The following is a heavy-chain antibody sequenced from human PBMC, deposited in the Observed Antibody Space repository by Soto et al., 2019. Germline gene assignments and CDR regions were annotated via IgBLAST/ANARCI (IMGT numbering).Heavy chain of an antibody. D-gene: IGHD3-3*01. CDR2: MNPNSGNT. CDR3: ARYPYTSYCSDGSGSYDAFDI. Sequence: QVQMVQSGAEVKKPGASVKVSCRASGYSFTSYDVNWVRQAIGQGLEWMGWMNPNSGNTAFAEKFQGRVTMTRDTPISTAYMELSGLTSEDTAVYYCARYPYTSYCSDGSGSYDAFDIWGQGTVVTVSS. V-gene: IGHV1-8*01. CDR1: GYSFTSYD. J-gene: IGHJ3*02.